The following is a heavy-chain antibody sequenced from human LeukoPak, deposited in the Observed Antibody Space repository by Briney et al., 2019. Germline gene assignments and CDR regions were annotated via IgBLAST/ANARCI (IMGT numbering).Heavy chain of an antibody. J-gene: IGHJ4*02. V-gene: IGHV4-59*02. CDR1: GASVSSSH. D-gene: IGHD5-24*01. CDR2: LSYTGKT. CDR3: SEGYFEPFDH. Sequence: PSETLSLTCLVSGASVSSSHWNWIRQLPGKGLEWIGCLSYTGKTDYNPSLTSRVTISLDTSKNQVSLKLKSLTAADTALYYCSEGYFEPFDHWGQGISVTVSS.